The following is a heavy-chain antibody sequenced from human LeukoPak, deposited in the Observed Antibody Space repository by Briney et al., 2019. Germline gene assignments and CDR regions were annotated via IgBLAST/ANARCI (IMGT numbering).Heavy chain of an antibody. D-gene: IGHD2-15*01. Sequence: PSETLSLTCAVYGGSFSGYYWGWIRQPPGKGLEWIGEINHSGSTNYNPSLKSRVTIPVDTSKNQFSLKLSSVTAADTAVYYCARVFCSGGSCYFIDYWGQGTLVTVSS. CDR2: INHSGST. CDR1: GGSFSGYY. V-gene: IGHV4-34*01. CDR3: ARVFCSGGSCYFIDY. J-gene: IGHJ4*02.